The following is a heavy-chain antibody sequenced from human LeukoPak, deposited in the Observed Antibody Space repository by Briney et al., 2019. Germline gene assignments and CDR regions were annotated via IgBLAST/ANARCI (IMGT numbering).Heavy chain of an antibody. CDR3: AKDPSWNGQFDY. J-gene: IGHJ4*02. D-gene: IGHD1-1*01. Sequence: PGGSLRLSCAASGFTFSSYAITWVRQAPGKGLEWVSAISGSGGSTYYADSVKGRFTISRDNSKNTLYLQMNSLRAEDTAVYYCAKDPSWNGQFDYWGQGTLVTVSS. V-gene: IGHV3-23*01. CDR1: GFTFSSYA. CDR2: ISGSGGST.